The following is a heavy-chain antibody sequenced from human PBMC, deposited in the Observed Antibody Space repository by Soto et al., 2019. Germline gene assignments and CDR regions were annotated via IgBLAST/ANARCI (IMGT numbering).Heavy chain of an antibody. V-gene: IGHV4-59*01. D-gene: IGHD5-12*01. CDR1: GGSISSYY. J-gene: IGHJ3*02. CDR2: IYYSGST. Sequence: SETLSLTCTVSGGSISSYYWSWIRQPPGKGLEWIGYIYYSGSTNYNPSLKSRVTISVDTSKNQFSLKLSSVTAADTAVYYCARQYSGSGAFDIWGQGTMVTVSS. CDR3: ARQYSGSGAFDI.